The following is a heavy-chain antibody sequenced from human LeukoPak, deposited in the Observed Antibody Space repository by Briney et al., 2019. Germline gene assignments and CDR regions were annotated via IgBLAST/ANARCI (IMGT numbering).Heavy chain of an antibody. J-gene: IGHJ3*02. Sequence: GGSLRLSCAASGFTFSSYAMSWVRQAPGKGLEWVSAISGSGGSTYYADSVKGRFTISRDNSKNTLYLQMNSLRAEDTAVYYCAKDPGVVVGNPDAFGIWGQGTMVTVSS. CDR1: GFTFSSYA. V-gene: IGHV3-23*01. D-gene: IGHD3-22*01. CDR3: AKDPGVVVGNPDAFGI. CDR2: ISGSGGST.